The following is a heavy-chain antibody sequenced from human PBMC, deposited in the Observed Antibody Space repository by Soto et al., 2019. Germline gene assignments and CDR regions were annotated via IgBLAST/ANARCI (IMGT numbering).Heavy chain of an antibody. CDR3: VRGPDYEGYFDY. CDR1: GTTFSNYA. Sequence: QVRLVQSGAEVKKTGSSVKVSCKASGTTFSNYAIGWVRQAPGQGLEWMGGIILPFGTPNYAQKFQGRVTXXAXQSMTTVYMELRGLRFEDTAVYYCVRGPDYEGYFDYWGQGSLVTVSS. CDR2: IILPFGTP. D-gene: IGHD3-22*01. J-gene: IGHJ4*02. V-gene: IGHV1-69*12.